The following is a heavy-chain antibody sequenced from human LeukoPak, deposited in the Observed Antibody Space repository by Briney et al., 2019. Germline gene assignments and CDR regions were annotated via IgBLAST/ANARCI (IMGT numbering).Heavy chain of an antibody. CDR3: ASFIAASLTDYYYYYMDV. D-gene: IGHD6-6*01. Sequence: SVKVSCKASGGTFSSYAISWVRQAPGQGLEWMGGIIPIFGTANYAQKFQGRVTITADKSTSTAYMELSSLRPEDTAVYYCASFIAASLTDYYYYYMDVWGKGTTVTVSS. J-gene: IGHJ6*03. CDR1: GGTFSSYA. CDR2: IIPIFGTA. V-gene: IGHV1-69*06.